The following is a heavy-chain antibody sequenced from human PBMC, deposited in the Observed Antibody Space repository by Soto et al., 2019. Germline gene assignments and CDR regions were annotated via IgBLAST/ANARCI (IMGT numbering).Heavy chain of an antibody. J-gene: IGHJ4*02. V-gene: IGHV4-30-4*01. Sequence: QVQLQESGPGLVKPSQTLSLTCTVSGGSISSGDYYWSWIRQPPGKGLEWIGYIYYSGSTYYNPSLKSRVTISVDTSKNQFSLKLSYVTAADTAVYYCARYCSGGSCYEGRSSLFDYWGQGTLVTVSS. D-gene: IGHD2-15*01. CDR3: ARYCSGGSCYEGRSSLFDY. CDR1: GGSISSGDYY. CDR2: IYYSGST.